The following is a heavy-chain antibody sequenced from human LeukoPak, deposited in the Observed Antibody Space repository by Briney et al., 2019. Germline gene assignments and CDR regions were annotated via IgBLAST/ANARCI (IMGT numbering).Heavy chain of an antibody. D-gene: IGHD2-21*01. V-gene: IGHV3-30-3*01. CDR3: ARERQDTVLHSGAFDI. J-gene: IGHJ3*02. CDR2: IASDGTHT. Sequence: GRSLRLSCAASGFTFSAYFMHWVRQAPGKGLEWVADIASDGTHTFYAESVKGRFTISRDNSENTLYLQMNSLRAEDTAVYFCARERQDTVLHSGAFDIWGQGTMVTVSS. CDR1: GFTFSAYF.